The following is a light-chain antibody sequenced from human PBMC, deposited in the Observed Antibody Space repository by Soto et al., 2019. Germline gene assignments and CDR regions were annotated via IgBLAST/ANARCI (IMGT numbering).Light chain of an antibody. CDR2: AAS. Sequence: DIQMAQSPSSLSASVGDRVTITSRASQSISSYLNWYQQKQGKAPKILIYAASSLQTGVPSKFSGSASGTDFTLTISSLQPEDFATYYCQQSYSNPLTFGGGTKVDIK. V-gene: IGKV1-39*01. CDR3: QQSYSNPLT. CDR1: QSISSY. J-gene: IGKJ4*01.